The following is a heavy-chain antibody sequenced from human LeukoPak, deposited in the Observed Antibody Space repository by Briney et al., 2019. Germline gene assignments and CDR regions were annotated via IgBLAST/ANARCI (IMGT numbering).Heavy chain of an antibody. CDR2: IYYSGST. Sequence: SETLSLTCTVSGGSISSSSYYWGWLRQPPGKGLEWIGSIYYSGSTYYNPSLKSRVTISVDTSKNQFSLKLSSVTAADTAVYYCARNPYGSGSYYFDYWGQGTLVTVSS. J-gene: IGHJ4*02. CDR3: ARNPYGSGSYYFDY. V-gene: IGHV4-39*07. CDR1: GGSISSSSYY. D-gene: IGHD3-10*01.